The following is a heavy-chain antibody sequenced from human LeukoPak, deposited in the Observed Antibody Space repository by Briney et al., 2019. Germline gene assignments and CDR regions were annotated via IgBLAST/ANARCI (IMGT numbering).Heavy chain of an antibody. CDR2: IYYSGST. CDR3: ARSPEAYDSCGCDY. V-gene: IGHV4-39*07. CDR1: GGSIISSSYY. Sequence: SETLSLTCTVSGGSIISSSYYWGWIRQPPGKGLEWIGSIYYSGSTYYNPSLKSRVTISVDTSKNQFSLQLKSVTPEDTAVYYCARSPEAYDSCGCDYWGQGALVTVSS. D-gene: IGHD3-22*01. J-gene: IGHJ4*02.